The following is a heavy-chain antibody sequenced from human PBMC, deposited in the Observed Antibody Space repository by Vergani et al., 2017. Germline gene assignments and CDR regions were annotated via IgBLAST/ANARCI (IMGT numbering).Heavy chain of an antibody. D-gene: IGHD3-10*01. V-gene: IGHV4-39*01. Sequence: QLQLQESGPGLVKPSETLSLTCTVSGGSFSSSSYCWGWTRQPPGKGLEWIGSINYSGSTYYNPSPKSRGTISVDTSKNQFSLKLSSVTAADTAVYYCARHVLLWFGEYSWFDPWGQGTLVSVSS. CDR1: GGSFSSSSYC. CDR3: ARHVLLWFGEYSWFDP. CDR2: INYSGST. J-gene: IGHJ5*02.